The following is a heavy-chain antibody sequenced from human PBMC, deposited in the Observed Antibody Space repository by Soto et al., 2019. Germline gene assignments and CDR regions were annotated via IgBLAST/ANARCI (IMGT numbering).Heavy chain of an antibody. D-gene: IGHD5-12*01. V-gene: IGHV3-11*01. CDR3: ARDSPQIKRGYSGYEKPYYFDY. CDR2: ISSSGSTI. CDR1: GFTFSDYY. J-gene: IGHJ4*02. Sequence: GGSLRLSCAASGFTFSDYYMSWIRQAPGKGLEWVSYISSSGSTIYYADSVKGRFTISRDNAKNSLYLQMNSLRAEDTAVYYCARDSPQIKRGYSGYEKPYYFDYWGQGTLVTVSS.